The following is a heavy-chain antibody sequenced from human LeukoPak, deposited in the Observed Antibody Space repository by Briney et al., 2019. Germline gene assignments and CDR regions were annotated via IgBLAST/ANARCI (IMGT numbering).Heavy chain of an antibody. D-gene: IGHD1-26*01. CDR3: ASRTLVGAGYYAFDI. CDR2: RGSDGTP. V-gene: IGHV3-23*01. Sequence: PGGSLRLSCAASGFTFSNHAVRWVRQAPGKGLVWVSARGSDGTPYYTDSLKGRFTISGDNSKNTVYLQLSSLRLEDTAVYYCASRTLVGAGYYAFDIWGQGTMVTVSS. CDR1: GFTFSNHA. J-gene: IGHJ3*02.